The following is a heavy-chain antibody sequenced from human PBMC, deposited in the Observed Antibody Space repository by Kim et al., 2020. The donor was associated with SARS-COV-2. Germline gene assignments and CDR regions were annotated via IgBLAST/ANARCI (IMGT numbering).Heavy chain of an antibody. J-gene: IGHJ3*01. CDR3: ARCRYSDKIRWHAFDV. Sequence: GGSLRLSCAASGFTLSSYWMSWVRQAPGRGLEWVANIKQDGSEKYYGDFVKGRFTISRDKIKSLLYLQMNSLRANDTAVYYCARCRYSDKIRWHAFDVWGPGTMVTVSS. CDR2: IKQDGSEK. D-gene: IGHD4-17*01. CDR1: GFTLSSYW. V-gene: IGHV3-7*01.